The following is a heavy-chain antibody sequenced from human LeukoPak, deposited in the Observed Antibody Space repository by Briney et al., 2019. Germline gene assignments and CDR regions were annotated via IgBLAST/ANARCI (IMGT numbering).Heavy chain of an antibody. CDR2: ISSTGGST. Sequence: GGSLRLSCAGSGFTFSSYAMSWVRQAPGKGLEWVSVISSTGGSTFYADSVKGRFTISRDNSKSTMFLQMNSLRAEDTAVYYCARDRVGSYFDYWGQGTLVTVSS. J-gene: IGHJ4*02. D-gene: IGHD1-26*01. CDR3: ARDRVGSYFDY. CDR1: GFTFSSYA. V-gene: IGHV3-23*01.